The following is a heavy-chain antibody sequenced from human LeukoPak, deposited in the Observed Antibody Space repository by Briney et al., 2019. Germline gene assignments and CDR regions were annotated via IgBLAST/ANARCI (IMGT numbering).Heavy chain of an antibody. V-gene: IGHV5-51*01. CDR3: ARYSDLNFGRGLDY. CDR2: IYTGDSDT. J-gene: IGHJ4*02. Sequence: GESLQISCQGSGSRFATYWIGGVRRLPGKGLGGLGIIYTGDSDTRYSPSFQGQVTISADKSITTAYLQWSSLKASDTAMYYCARYSDLNFGRGLDYWGQGTLVTVSS. D-gene: IGHD2-15*01. CDR1: GSRFATYW.